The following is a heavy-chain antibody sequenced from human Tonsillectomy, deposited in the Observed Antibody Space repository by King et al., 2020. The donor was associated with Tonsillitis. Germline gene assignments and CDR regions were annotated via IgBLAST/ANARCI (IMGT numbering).Heavy chain of an antibody. CDR3: ARPSSPYSTFWYFDF. V-gene: IGHV5-51*01. CDR1: GYSFTNYW. J-gene: IGHJ4*02. Sequence: QLVQSGAEVKKPGESLKISCKGSGYSFTNYWIAWVRRMPGKGLEWMGIIYPGDSDTTYSPSFQGQVTISADKSVSTAYLQWSSLKASDTAIYYCARPSSPYSTFWYFDFWGQGTLVTVSS. CDR2: IYPGDSDT. D-gene: IGHD6-13*01.